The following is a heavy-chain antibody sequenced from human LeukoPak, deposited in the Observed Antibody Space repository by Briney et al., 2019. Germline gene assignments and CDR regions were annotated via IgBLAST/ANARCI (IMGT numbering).Heavy chain of an antibody. J-gene: IGHJ1*01. Sequence: GGSLSLSCAASGFTFSSYWMHWVRQARGKGLVWVSRIKSDGSTNNADSVKGRFTISRDNAKNTVSLQMNSLRAEDTGVYYCARAPSEIGGYYPEYFRHWGQGTLVTVSS. D-gene: IGHD3-22*01. V-gene: IGHV3-74*01. CDR3: ARAPSEIGGYYPEYFRH. CDR2: IKSDGST. CDR1: GFTFSSYW.